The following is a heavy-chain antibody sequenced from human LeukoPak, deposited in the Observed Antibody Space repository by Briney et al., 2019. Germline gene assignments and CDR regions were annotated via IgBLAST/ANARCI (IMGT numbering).Heavy chain of an antibody. CDR2: IIGSSSYI. D-gene: IGHD3-10*02. V-gene: IGHV3-21*01. J-gene: IGHJ6*04. CDR1: GFTFSSYS. Sequence: AGGSLRLSCAASGFTFSSYSMNWVRQAPGKGLEWVSSIIGSSSYIYYADSVKGRFTISRDNAKNSLYLQMNSLRAEDTAVYYCAELGITMIGGVWGKGTTVTISS. CDR3: AELGITMIGGV.